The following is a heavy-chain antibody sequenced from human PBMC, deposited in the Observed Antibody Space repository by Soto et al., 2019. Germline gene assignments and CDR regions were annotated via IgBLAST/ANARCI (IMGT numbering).Heavy chain of an antibody. Sequence: SETLSLTCTVSGGSISSYYWSWIRQPPGKGLEWVGYIYYSGSTNYNPSLKSRVTISVDTSKNQFSLKLSSVTAADTAVYYCASGGSCYSRYCYFDYWGQGTLVTVSS. CDR1: GGSISSYY. D-gene: IGHD2-15*01. V-gene: IGHV4-59*01. CDR3: ASGGSCYSRYCYFDY. CDR2: IYYSGST. J-gene: IGHJ4*02.